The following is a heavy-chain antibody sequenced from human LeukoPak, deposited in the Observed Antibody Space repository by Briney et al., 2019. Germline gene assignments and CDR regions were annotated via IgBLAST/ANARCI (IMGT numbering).Heavy chain of an antibody. J-gene: IGHJ4*02. CDR2: FSPGDGET. CDR3: GTMVRGVIITDY. V-gene: IGHV1-24*01. Sequence: ASVKVSCKVSGYSLTKLSMHWVRQAPGKGLEWVGGFSPGDGETIYAQKFQGRVTITADKSTSTAYMELSSLRSEDTAVYYCGTMVRGVIITDYWGQGTLVTVSS. D-gene: IGHD3-10*01. CDR1: GYSLTKLS.